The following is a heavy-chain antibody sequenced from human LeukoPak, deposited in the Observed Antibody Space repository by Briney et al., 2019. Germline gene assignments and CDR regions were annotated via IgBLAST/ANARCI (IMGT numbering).Heavy chain of an antibody. CDR3: ARDRGTWNDDGFDY. CDR2: IYISGST. D-gene: IGHD1-1*01. Sequence: SGTLSLTCTVSGGSISSYYWSWIRQPAGKGLEWIGRIYISGSTNYNPSLKSRVTMSVDTPKNQFSLKLSSVTAANTAVYYCARDRGTWNDDGFDYWGQGTLVTVSS. J-gene: IGHJ4*02. CDR1: GGSISSYY. V-gene: IGHV4-4*07.